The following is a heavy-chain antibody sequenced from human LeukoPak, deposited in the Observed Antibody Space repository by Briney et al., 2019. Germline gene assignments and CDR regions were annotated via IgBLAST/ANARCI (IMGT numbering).Heavy chain of an antibody. Sequence: GASVKVSCKASRGTFSSYAISWVRQAPGQGLEWMGGIIPVFGTANYAQKLQGRVTMTTDTSTSTAYMELRSLRSDDTAVYYCARILEMATIELDYWGQGTLVTVSS. V-gene: IGHV1-69*05. J-gene: IGHJ4*02. CDR1: RGTFSSYA. CDR2: IIPVFGTA. CDR3: ARILEMATIELDY. D-gene: IGHD5-24*01.